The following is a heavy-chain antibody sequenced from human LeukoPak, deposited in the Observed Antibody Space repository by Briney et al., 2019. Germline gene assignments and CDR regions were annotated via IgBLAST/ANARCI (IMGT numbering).Heavy chain of an antibody. CDR1: GGSLSTYS. J-gene: IGHJ4*02. D-gene: IGHD4-23*01. Sequence: SQTLSLTCSVSGGSLSTYSWSWVRQSPGERLEWIGYIYYGGTTNYNPSLKSRVTISADTAKNQFSLRLRSVTAAGTAIYYCARDTTVASGMQHWGQGTLVTVSS. CDR2: IYYGGTT. V-gene: IGHV4-59*01. CDR3: ARDTTVASGMQH.